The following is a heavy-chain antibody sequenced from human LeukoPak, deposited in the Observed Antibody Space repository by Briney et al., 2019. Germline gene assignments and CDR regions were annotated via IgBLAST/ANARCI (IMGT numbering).Heavy chain of an antibody. CDR2: IKEDGSRI. CDR3: VGSSGWLFDY. Sequence: GGSLRLSCAGTGFTFSNYWMNWVRQAPGKELEWVANIKEDGSRINYVDSVKGRFTISRDNAKNSVYLQMDNLRAEDTAVYYCVGSSGWLFDYWGQGILVAVSS. V-gene: IGHV3-7*01. J-gene: IGHJ4*02. D-gene: IGHD6-19*01. CDR1: GFTFSNYW.